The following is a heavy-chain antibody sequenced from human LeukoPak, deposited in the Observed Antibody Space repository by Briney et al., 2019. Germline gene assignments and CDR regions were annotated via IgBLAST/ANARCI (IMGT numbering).Heavy chain of an antibody. CDR3: ARLGAGPTYYDFWSGYSSFYFDY. Sequence: SETLSLTCTVSGGSISSSYYYWGWIRQPPGKGLEWIGSIYSSGSTYYNPSLKSRITISIDTSKNHFSLKLSSVTAADTAVYYCARLGAGPTYYDFWSGYSSFYFDYWGQGTLVTVSS. CDR1: GGSISSSYYY. V-gene: IGHV4-39*02. D-gene: IGHD3-3*01. CDR2: IYSSGST. J-gene: IGHJ4*02.